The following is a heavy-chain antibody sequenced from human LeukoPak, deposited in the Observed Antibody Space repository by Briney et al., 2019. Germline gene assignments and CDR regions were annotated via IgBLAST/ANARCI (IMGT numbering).Heavy chain of an antibody. CDR2: IGSSGSTI. J-gene: IGHJ4*02. V-gene: IGHV3-11*01. D-gene: IGHD4-11*01. Sequence: GGSLRLSCAASGFTFSDYYMSWIRQAPGKGLEWVSNIGSSGSTINYADSVKGRFSISRDNAKNSLYLQINSLRAEDTAVYYCVRSDYPFDYWGQGTLVTVSS. CDR3: VRSDYPFDY. CDR1: GFTFSDYY.